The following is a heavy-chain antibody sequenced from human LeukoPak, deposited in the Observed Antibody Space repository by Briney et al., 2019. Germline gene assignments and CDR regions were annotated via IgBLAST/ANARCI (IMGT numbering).Heavy chain of an antibody. CDR2: ISGSGGST. Sequence: GGSLRLSCAASGFTFSSYAMSWVRQAPGKGLEWVSAISGSGGSTYSADSVKGRFTISRDNSKNTLYLQMNSLRAEDTAVYYCAKETGIAVAGHYYYYMDVWGKGTTVTVSS. CDR3: AKETGIAVAGHYYYYMDV. CDR1: GFTFSSYA. D-gene: IGHD6-19*01. J-gene: IGHJ6*03. V-gene: IGHV3-23*01.